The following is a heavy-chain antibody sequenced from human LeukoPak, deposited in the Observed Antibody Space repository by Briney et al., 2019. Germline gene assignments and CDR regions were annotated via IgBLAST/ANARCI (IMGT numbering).Heavy chain of an antibody. V-gene: IGHV3-23*01. CDR1: GFSFSSYA. J-gene: IGHJ4*02. Sequence: GGSLRLSCAASGFSFSSYAVSWVRQGPGKGLEWVSSISGSGGSTDYADSVKGRFTISRDSSRNTVYLQMNSLRVEDTALYYCAKPGWLLTSAIDYWGQGTLVTVSS. CDR2: ISGSGGST. D-gene: IGHD3-22*01. CDR3: AKPGWLLTSAIDY.